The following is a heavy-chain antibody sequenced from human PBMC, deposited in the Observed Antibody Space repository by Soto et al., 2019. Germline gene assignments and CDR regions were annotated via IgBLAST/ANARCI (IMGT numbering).Heavy chain of an antibody. D-gene: IGHD5-12*01. CDR3: AKAYRGGGYYYYYGMDV. CDR2: ISGSGGST. Sequence: GGSLRLSCLASGFIFRSYAMHWVRQAPGKGLEWVAVISGSGGSTYYADSVKGRFTISRDNSKNTLYLQMNSLRAEDTAVYYCAKAYRGGGYYYYYGMDVWGQGTTVTVSS. CDR1: GFIFRSYA. J-gene: IGHJ6*02. V-gene: IGHV3-23*01.